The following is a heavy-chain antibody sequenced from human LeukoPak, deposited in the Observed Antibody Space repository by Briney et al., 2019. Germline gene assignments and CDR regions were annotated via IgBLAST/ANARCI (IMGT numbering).Heavy chain of an antibody. Sequence: SETLSLTCTVSGDSISSRGYYWSWIRQHPGKGLELLGYIYFSGSTYYNPSLKSRVTISVDTSKNQFSLKLSSVTAADTAVYYCARGLGYFDWFRLGDPWGQGTLVTVSS. CDR1: GDSISSRGYY. J-gene: IGHJ5*02. V-gene: IGHV4-61*08. D-gene: IGHD3-9*01. CDR2: IYFSGST. CDR3: ARGLGYFDWFRLGDP.